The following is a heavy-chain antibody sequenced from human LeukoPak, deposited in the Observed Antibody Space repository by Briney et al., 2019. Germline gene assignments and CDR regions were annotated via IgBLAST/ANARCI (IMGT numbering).Heavy chain of an antibody. J-gene: IGHJ4*02. CDR2: IRYDGTNK. CDR1: GFTFSNYG. D-gene: IGHD3-22*01. V-gene: IGHV3-30*02. Sequence: GGSLRLSCAASGFTFSNYGMHWVRQAPGKGLEWVAFIRYDGTNKYYADSVKGRFTISRDNSKNTLYLQMNSLRAEDTAVFYCATFPYYFDSSDSYYFDFWGQGTLVTVSS. CDR3: ATFPYYFDSSDSYYFDF.